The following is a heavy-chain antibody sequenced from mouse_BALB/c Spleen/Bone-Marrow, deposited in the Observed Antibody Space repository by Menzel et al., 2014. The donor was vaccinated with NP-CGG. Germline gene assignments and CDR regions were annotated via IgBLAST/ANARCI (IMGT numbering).Heavy chain of an antibody. CDR3: AREGSYDGCSGHFDY. J-gene: IGHJ2*01. CDR2: IVPSSAYS. D-gene: IGHD2-3*01. CDR1: GYSFASYT. V-gene: IGHV1-4*01. Sequence: VKLVESRAELARPGASVRMSCKASGYSFASYTMHWLKQRPGQGLEWIAYIVPSSAYSNYNQKFKDKATLTADRSSSTAYMQLSSLTSEDSAVYYCAREGSYDGCSGHFDYWGPGTTPTVSS.